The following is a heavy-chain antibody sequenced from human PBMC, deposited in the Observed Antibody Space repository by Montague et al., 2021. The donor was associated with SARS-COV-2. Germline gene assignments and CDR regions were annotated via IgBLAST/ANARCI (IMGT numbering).Heavy chain of an antibody. Sequence: CAISGDSVSSKSAAWNWIRQSPSRGLEWLGRTYYRSQWYEDYAVSVKGRITIKPDTSKNQFSLKLSSVTAADTAVYYCARGFDYWGQGTLVTVSS. CDR3: ARGFDY. CDR1: GDSVSSKSAA. J-gene: IGHJ4*02. V-gene: IGHV6-1*01. CDR2: TYYRSQWYE.